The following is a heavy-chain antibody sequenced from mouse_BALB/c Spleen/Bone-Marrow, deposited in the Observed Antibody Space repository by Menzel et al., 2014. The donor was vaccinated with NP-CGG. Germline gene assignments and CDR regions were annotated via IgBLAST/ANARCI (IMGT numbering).Heavy chain of an antibody. CDR2: IYPGNSDT. Sequence: VQLQQPGTVLARPGASVKMSCKASDYTFTSYRMHWLKQRPGQGLEWIGAIYPGNSDTSYNQKFKGKAELTAVTSTSTAYMDLSSLTNEDSAVYYCTLAYFGQGDWFFDVWGAGTTATVSS. D-gene: IGHD2-10*01. CDR3: TLAYFGQGDWFFDV. V-gene: IGHV1-5*01. CDR1: DYTFTSYR. J-gene: IGHJ1*01.